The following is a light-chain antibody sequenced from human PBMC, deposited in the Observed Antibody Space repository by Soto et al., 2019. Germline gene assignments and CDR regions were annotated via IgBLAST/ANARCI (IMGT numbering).Light chain of an antibody. V-gene: IGLV1-40*01. CDR3: QSYDSSLSGAGV. CDR1: SSNIGAGYD. Sequence: QSALTQPPSVSGAPGQRVTISCTGSSSNIGAGYDVHWYQQLPGTAPKLLISGNSNRPSGVPDRFSGSKSGTSASLAITGLQAEDEADYYCQSYDSSLSGAGVFGGGTKLTVL. J-gene: IGLJ2*01. CDR2: GNS.